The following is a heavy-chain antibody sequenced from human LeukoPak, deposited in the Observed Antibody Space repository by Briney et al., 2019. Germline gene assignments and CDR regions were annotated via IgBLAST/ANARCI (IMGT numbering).Heavy chain of an antibody. J-gene: IGHJ4*02. CDR2: ISSSSNII. V-gene: IGHV3-48*04. Sequence: GGSLRLSCAASGFTFSSYSMNWVRQAPGKGLDWVSFISSSSNIIHYADSVKGRFTISRDDAKNSVYLQMNSLRAEDTAVYYSARGDSTGTNLDFWGQGTLVTVSS. CDR3: ARGDSTGTNLDF. CDR1: GFTFSSYS. D-gene: IGHD1-1*01.